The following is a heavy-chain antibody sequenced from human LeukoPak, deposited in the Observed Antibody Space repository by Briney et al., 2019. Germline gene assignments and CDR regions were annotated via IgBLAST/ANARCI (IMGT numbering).Heavy chain of an antibody. V-gene: IGHV3-7*01. CDR2: IKQDGSEK. CDR3: AREFWDIVVVPAATRATYYYMDV. CDR1: GFTFSSYW. J-gene: IGHJ6*03. D-gene: IGHD2-2*01. Sequence: GGSLRLSCAASGFTFSSYWMSWVRQAPGKGLEWVANIKQDGSEKYYVDSVKGRFTISRDNAKNSLYLQMNSLRAEDTAVYYCAREFWDIVVVPAATRATYYYMDVWGKGTTVTVSS.